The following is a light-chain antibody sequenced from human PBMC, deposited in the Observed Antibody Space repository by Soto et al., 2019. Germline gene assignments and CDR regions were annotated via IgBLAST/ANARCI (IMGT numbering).Light chain of an antibody. J-gene: IGKJ3*01. CDR1: QSISSW. Sequence: DIQMTQSPSTLSASVGDRVTITCRASQSISSWLAWYQQKPGKAPKLLIYKASSLESGVPSRFSGSGSGTEVTLTISRLQPDDFATYSCQQYNSFTFGPGTKVDIK. CDR3: QQYNSFT. V-gene: IGKV1-5*03. CDR2: KAS.